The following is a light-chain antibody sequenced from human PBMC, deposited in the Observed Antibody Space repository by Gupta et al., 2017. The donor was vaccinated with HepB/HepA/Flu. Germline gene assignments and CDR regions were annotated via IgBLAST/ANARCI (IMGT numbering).Light chain of an antibody. CDR3: QQTYSGHT. CDR2: AAS. J-gene: IGKJ4*01. Sequence: DIQMTQSPSSLSASVGDRVTITCRASQTINNYLNWYQQKPGKAPKVLIHAASSLQSGVPSRFSGSGSGXDFTLTXSSLQREDFAIYYCQQTYSGHTFGXGTKMEIK. CDR1: QTINNY. V-gene: IGKV1-39*01.